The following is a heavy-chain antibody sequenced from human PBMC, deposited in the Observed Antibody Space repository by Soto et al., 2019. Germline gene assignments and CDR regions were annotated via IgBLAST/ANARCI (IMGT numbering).Heavy chain of an antibody. V-gene: IGHV3-23*04. CDR3: PKGANGLYFDY. Sequence: EVQLVESGGGLVQPGGSLRLSCAASGFTFSSYAMNWVRQAPGKGLEWVSVISGSGGSTYYADSVKGRFTIYRDNSKNTLYLQMNSLRAEDTAVYYWPKGANGLYFDYWGQGTLVTVSS. J-gene: IGHJ4*02. CDR2: ISGSGGST. CDR1: GFTFSSYA. D-gene: IGHD3-16*01.